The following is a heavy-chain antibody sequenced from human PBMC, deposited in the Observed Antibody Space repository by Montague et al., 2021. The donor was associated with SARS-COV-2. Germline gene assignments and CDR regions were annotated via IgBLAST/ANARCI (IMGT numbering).Heavy chain of an antibody. D-gene: IGHD5-12*01. CDR2: IFSGGSS. CDR1: DFGVRNSF. Sequence: SLRLPCAVSDFGVRNSFVNWVRQTPGTGLEWVSIIFSGGSSYYAYSVRGRFTIARHSSRNVVFLLMNSLRPEDTAVYYCARGSNPYSWFDPWGQGTLVTVSS. V-gene: IGHV3-53*04. J-gene: IGHJ5*02. CDR3: ARGSNPYSWFDP.